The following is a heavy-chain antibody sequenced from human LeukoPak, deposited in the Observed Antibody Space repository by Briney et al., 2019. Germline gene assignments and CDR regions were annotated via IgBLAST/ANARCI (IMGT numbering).Heavy chain of an antibody. V-gene: IGHV1-69*06. CDR2: IIPIFSTT. Sequence: ASVTVSCKTSGGAFSSDIISWVRQAPGQGLEWMGEIIPIFSTTNYAQKFQGRVTITADKSTSTAYMELSSLRSEDTAMYYCARRYCTNGVCYHDRGAFDIWGQGTMVTVSS. D-gene: IGHD2-8*01. J-gene: IGHJ3*02. CDR1: GGAFSSDI. CDR3: ARRYCTNGVCYHDRGAFDI.